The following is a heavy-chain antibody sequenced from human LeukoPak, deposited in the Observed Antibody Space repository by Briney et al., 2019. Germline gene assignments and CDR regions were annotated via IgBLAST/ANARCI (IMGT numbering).Heavy chain of an antibody. J-gene: IGHJ6*02. CDR1: GGSFSGYY. D-gene: IGHD1-1*01. V-gene: IGHV4-34*01. CDR3: ARSVNWKDFYYYYGMDV. Sequence: SETLSLTCAVYGGSFSGYYWSWIRQPPGKGLEWIGEINHSGSTNYNPSLKSRVTISVDTSKNQFSLKLSSATAADTAVYYCARSVNWKDFYYYYGMDVWGQGTTVTVSS. CDR2: INHSGST.